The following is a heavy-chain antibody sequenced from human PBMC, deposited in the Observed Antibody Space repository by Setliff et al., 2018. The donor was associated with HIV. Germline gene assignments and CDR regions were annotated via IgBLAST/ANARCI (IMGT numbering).Heavy chain of an antibody. Sequence: ASVKVSCKASGGTFSSYAISWVRQASGKGLEWMGGFDPEDGETIYAQKFQGRVTMTEDTSTDTAYMELSSLRSDDTAVYYCSTRREWLVSQSAFDIWGQGTMVTVSS. V-gene: IGHV1-24*01. CDR1: GGTFSSYA. D-gene: IGHD6-19*01. CDR2: FDPEDGET. CDR3: STRREWLVSQSAFDI. J-gene: IGHJ3*02.